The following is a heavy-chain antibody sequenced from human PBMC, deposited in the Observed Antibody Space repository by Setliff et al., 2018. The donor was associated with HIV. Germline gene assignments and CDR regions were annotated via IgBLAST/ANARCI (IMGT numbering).Heavy chain of an antibody. D-gene: IGHD3-10*01. Sequence: PSETLSLTCTVSGGSISSYYWSWIRQPPGKGLEWIGYTYTSVTNYKPSLKSRVTISTDTSKNQFSLKLTSVTAADTAIYYCARSKGGGSGSFSYWGQGTLVTVSS. CDR2: TYTSVT. J-gene: IGHJ4*02. CDR1: GGSISSYY. CDR3: ARSKGGGSGSFSY. V-gene: IGHV4-4*08.